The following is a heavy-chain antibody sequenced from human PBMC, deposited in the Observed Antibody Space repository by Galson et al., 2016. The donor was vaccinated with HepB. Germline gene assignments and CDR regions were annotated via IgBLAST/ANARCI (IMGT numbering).Heavy chain of an antibody. CDR1: GGSFSTYA. J-gene: IGHJ6*02. D-gene: IGHD5-18*01. V-gene: IGHV1-69*13. Sequence: SVKVSCKAPGGSFSTYAISWVRQAPGQGLEWMGGIIPMLRTPNYAQKFQGRLTITADESTSTAYMDLNSLRSEDTAVYYCARGDRFTYGWGGIYWGPGTTVTVSS. CDR3: ARGDRFTYGWGGIY. CDR2: IIPMLRTP.